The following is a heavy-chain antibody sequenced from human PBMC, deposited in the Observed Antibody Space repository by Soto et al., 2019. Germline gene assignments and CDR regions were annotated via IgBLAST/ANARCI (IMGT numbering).Heavy chain of an antibody. D-gene: IGHD1-7*01. CDR3: AGSPGLSRISGTTLGA. J-gene: IGHJ5*01. V-gene: IGHV3-74*01. Sequence: GSLGLSCAASGFTFSSHWMHWVRQAPGKGLVWVSRINGDGSSTSYADSVKGRFTISRDNAKNMLYLQVNSLRADDTAVYYCAGSPGLSRISGTTLGAWGQGTLVTVSS. CDR1: GFTFSSHW. CDR2: INGDGSST.